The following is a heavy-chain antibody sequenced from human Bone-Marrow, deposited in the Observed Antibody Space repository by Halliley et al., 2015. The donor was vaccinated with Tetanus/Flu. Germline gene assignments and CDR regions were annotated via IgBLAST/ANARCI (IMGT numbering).Heavy chain of an antibody. CDR2: IYYSGST. D-gene: IGHD3-22*01. CDR3: ARGGRYYYDSRIDY. Sequence: WIGYIYYSGSTNYNPSLRSRLTISVDTSKNQFSLKLTSVTAADTAVYFCARGGRYYYDSRIDYWGQGTQVTVSS. J-gene: IGHJ4*02. V-gene: IGHV4-59*09.